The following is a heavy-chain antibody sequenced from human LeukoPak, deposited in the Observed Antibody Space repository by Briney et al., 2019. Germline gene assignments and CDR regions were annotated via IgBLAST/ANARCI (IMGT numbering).Heavy chain of an antibody. CDR3: ARSYGLGGNYFDY. V-gene: IGHV1-2*02. Sequence: ASVKVSCKASGYTFTSYGISWVRQAPGQGLEWMGWINPNSGGTNYAQKFQGRVTMTRDTSISTAYMELSRLRSDDTAVYYCARSYGLGGNYFDYWGQGTLVTVSS. CDR1: GYTFTSYG. CDR2: INPNSGGT. J-gene: IGHJ4*02. D-gene: IGHD3-16*01.